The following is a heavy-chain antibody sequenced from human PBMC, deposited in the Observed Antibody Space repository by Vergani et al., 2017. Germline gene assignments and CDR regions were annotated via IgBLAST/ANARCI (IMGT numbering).Heavy chain of an antibody. CDR1: GFTFSTYA. V-gene: IGHV3-23*01. CDR3: AKGYYYDSSGYYLYYFDY. D-gene: IGHD3-22*01. CDR2: ISSDGGST. J-gene: IGHJ4*02. Sequence: EVQLLESGGGLVQPGGSLRLSCAASGFTFSTYAMTWVRQAPGKGLEWVSTISSDGGSTYYADSVKGRFTISRDNSKNTLSLQMNSLTAEDTAIYYCAKGYYYDSSGYYLYYFDYWGQGTLVTVSS.